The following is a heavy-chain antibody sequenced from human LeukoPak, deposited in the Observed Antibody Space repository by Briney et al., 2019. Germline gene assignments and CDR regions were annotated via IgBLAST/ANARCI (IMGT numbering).Heavy chain of an antibody. D-gene: IGHD3-3*01. CDR1: GSTFRSFA. CDR2: VSGSGAKT. J-gene: IGHJ6*02. V-gene: IGHV3-23*01. Sequence: PGGSLRLSCAASGSTFRSFAMTWVRLAPGKGLEWVSSVSGSGAKTYYADSVKGRFTTSRDNSKNMLYLQMNSLRAEDTAVYYCAKGDSYYDFCLDVWGQGTTVTVSS. CDR3: AKGDSYYDFCLDV.